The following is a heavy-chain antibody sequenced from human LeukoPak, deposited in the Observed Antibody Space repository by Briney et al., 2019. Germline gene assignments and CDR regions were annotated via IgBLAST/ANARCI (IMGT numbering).Heavy chain of an antibody. CDR1: GFTFSTYA. V-gene: IGHV3-23*01. CDR2: ISGSGGTT. Sequence: GGALRLSCAASGFTFSTYAMTWVRQAPGKGLEWGSAISGSGGTTYYADSVKGRFTISRDNSKNTSYLQMNSLRAEDTAVYYCAKDRGYWGQGTLVTVSS. J-gene: IGHJ4*02. CDR3: AKDRGY.